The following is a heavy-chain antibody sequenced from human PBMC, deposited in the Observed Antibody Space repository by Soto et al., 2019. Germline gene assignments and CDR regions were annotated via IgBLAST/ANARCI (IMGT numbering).Heavy chain of an antibody. V-gene: IGHV3-21*01. J-gene: IGHJ6*02. CDR2: ISGTSDYI. D-gene: IGHD2-15*01. CDR3: ARDNRYCSGSSCRPYYYYYGMDV. CDR1: GFTFRSYS. Sequence: GGSLRLSCAASGFTFRSYSMNWVRQAPVRGLEWGAAISGTSDYIYYADSVKGRFTISRDNAKTSLYIQMNSLRAEDTAVYYCARDNRYCSGSSCRPYYYYYGMDVWGPGATVTVSS.